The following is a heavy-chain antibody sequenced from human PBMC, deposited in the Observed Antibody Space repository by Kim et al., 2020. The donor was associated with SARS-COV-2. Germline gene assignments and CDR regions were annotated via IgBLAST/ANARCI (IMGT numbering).Heavy chain of an antibody. V-gene: IGHV4-38-2*02. Sequence: SETLSLTCTVSGYSISSGYYWGWIRQPPGKGLEWIGSIYHSGSTYYNPSLKSRVTISVDTSKNQFSLKLSSVTAADTAVYYCARDRSDSSSWPSVDWFDPWGQGTLVTVSS. CDR2: IYHSGST. CDR3: ARDRSDSSSWPSVDWFDP. D-gene: IGHD6-13*01. CDR1: GYSISSGYY. J-gene: IGHJ5*02.